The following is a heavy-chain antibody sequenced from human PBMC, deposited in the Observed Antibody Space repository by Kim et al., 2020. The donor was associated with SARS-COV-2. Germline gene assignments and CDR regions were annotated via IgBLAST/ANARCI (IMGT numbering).Heavy chain of an antibody. D-gene: IGHD2-2*01. J-gene: IGHJ6*01. Sequence: PETLSLTCSVSGASVTSGNYYWSWIRQPHGKGLEWIGYIYYSGTTNYNPSLKSRVTMSVNTSKNQFSLKLRSVTAADTAVYFCARSYCTDTRCHEGFYY. V-gene: IGHV4-61*01. CDR3: ARSYCTDTRCHEGFYY. CDR2: IYYSGTT. CDR1: GASVTSGNYY.